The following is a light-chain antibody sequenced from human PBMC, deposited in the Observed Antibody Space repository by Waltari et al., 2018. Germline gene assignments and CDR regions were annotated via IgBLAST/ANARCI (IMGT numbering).Light chain of an antibody. CDR2: DVS. Sequence: YQQPPGKAPKLMIYDVSSRPSGVSNRFFGSKSGTTASLTVSGLQAEDEAVYFCSSYSTSITPYVFGAGTKVTVL. CDR3: SSYSTSITPYV. V-gene: IGLV2-14*03. J-gene: IGLJ1*01.